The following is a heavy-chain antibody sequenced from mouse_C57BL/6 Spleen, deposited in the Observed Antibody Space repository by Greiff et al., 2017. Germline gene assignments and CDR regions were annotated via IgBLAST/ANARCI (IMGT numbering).Heavy chain of an antibody. CDR2: IDPSVSYT. V-gene: IGHV1-50*01. Sequence: QVQLQQSGAELVKPGASVKLSCKASGYTFTSYWMQWVKQRPGQGLEWIGEIDPSVSYTNYNQKFKGKATLTVDTSSSTAYMQLSSLTSEDSAVYYCARSDAMDYWGQGTSVTVSS. CDR1: GYTFTSYW. CDR3: ARSDAMDY. J-gene: IGHJ4*01.